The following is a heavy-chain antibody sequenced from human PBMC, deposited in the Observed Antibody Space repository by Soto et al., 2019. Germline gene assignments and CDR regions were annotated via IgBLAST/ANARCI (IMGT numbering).Heavy chain of an antibody. CDR3: ARPGEAGKYYYGVDV. J-gene: IGHJ6*02. Sequence: GESLKISCKGSGYSFTSYWIGWARQMPWKGLEWMGIIYPGDSDTRYSPSFQGQVTISADKSISTAYLQWSSLKASDTAMYYCARPGEAGKYYYGVDVWGQGTTVTVSS. D-gene: IGHD6-19*01. CDR2: IYPGDSDT. CDR1: GYSFTSYW. V-gene: IGHV5-51*01.